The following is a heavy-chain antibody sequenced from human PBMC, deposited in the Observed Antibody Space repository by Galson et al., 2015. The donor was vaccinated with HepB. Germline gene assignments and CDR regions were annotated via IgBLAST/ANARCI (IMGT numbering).Heavy chain of an antibody. V-gene: IGHV3-23*01. D-gene: IGHD7-27*01. CDR2: VTTSGLT. Sequence: SLRVSCATSGFTFSNYAMGWVRQAPGKGLDWVSYVTTSGLTHYAESVTGRFTISRDNSRNTLYLQMDTLEVDDTAVYYCEADWGWGQGALVTVSS. J-gene: IGHJ4*02. CDR1: GFTFSNYA. CDR3: EADWG.